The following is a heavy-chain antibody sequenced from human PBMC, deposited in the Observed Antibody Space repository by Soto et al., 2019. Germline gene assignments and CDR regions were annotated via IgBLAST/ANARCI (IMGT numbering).Heavy chain of an antibody. Sequence: PSETLSLTCTVSGGSIYTGGFYWSWIRQLPGKGLEWLGYIYYTGSTQYTPSLKSRLSISTDTSDNQFSLRLNSVTAADTAVYYCATSLVTSRARVDYWGQGTPVTVYS. D-gene: IGHD1-26*01. CDR1: GGSIYTGGFY. CDR2: IYYTGST. CDR3: ATSLVTSRARVDY. J-gene: IGHJ4*02. V-gene: IGHV4-31*03.